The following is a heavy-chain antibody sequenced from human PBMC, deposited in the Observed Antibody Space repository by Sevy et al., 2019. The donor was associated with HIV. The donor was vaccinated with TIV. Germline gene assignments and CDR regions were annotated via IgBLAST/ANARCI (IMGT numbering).Heavy chain of an antibody. J-gene: IGHJ6*02. CDR1: GFTFSSYG. CDR3: ARDHGSATVGVYDSSGYYYFMPPYYYGMDV. CDR2: IWYDGSNK. Sequence: GGSLRLSCAASGFTFSSYGMHWVRQAPGKGLEWVAVIWYDGSNKYNADSVKGRFTISTDNSKNTLYLQMNSLRAEDTDVYYCARDHGSATVGVYDSSGYYYFMPPYYYGMDVWGQGTTVTVSS. V-gene: IGHV3-33*01. D-gene: IGHD3-22*01.